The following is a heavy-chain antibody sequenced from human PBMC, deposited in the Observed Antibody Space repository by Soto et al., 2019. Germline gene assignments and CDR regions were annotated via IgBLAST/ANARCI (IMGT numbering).Heavy chain of an antibody. CDR3: ARSKSSAFDI. CDR2: IKQDGSEK. D-gene: IGHD2-2*01. Sequence: PGESLKISCAASGFTFSSYWMSWVRQALGKGLEWVANIKQDGSEKYYVDSVKGRFTTSRDNAKNSLYLQMNSLRAEDTAVYYCARSKSSAFDIWGQGTMVTVSS. J-gene: IGHJ3*02. CDR1: GFTFSSYW. V-gene: IGHV3-7*01.